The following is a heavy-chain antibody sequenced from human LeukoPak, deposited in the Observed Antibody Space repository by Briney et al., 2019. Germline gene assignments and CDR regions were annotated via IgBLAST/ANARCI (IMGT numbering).Heavy chain of an antibody. J-gene: IGHJ4*02. CDR1: GFTFSSYV. D-gene: IGHD4-4*01. V-gene: IGHV3-30*03. Sequence: GGSLRLSCAASGFTFSSYVMHWVRQAPGKGLEWVAVISYDGSNKYYADSVKGRFTISRDNSKNTLYLQMNSLRAEDTAVYYCAVLQPFDYWGQGTLVTVSS. CDR3: AVLQPFDY. CDR2: ISYDGSNK.